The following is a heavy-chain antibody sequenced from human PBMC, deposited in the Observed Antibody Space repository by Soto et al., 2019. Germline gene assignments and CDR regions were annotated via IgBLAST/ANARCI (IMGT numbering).Heavy chain of an antibody. CDR2: IYPGDSET. D-gene: IGHD6-13*01. CDR3: ARSPRSSPYFDY. CDR1: GYTFSNFW. V-gene: IGHV5-51*01. J-gene: IGHJ4*02. Sequence: GESLKISCQCSGYTFSNFWIAWVRQLPGKGLEYMGIIYPGDSETRYSPSFHGKVTISADRSISTAYLQWSSLEASDSAFYFCARSPRSSPYFDYWDQGALVTVSS.